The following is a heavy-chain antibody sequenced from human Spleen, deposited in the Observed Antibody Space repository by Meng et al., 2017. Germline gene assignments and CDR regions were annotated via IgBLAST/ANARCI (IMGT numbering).Heavy chain of an antibody. CDR3: VKDFPKGGSAVSTEFFNI. CDR1: GFTFSSYE. CDR2: ISSSGSTI. D-gene: IGHD6-13*01. Sequence: GGSLRLSCAASGFTFSSYEMNWVRQAPGKGLEWVSYISSSGSTIYYADSVNGRFTISRDNAKNSLYLQMNSLRAEDTALYYCVKDFPKGGSAVSTEFFNIWGQGTMVTVSS. V-gene: IGHV3-48*03. J-gene: IGHJ3*02.